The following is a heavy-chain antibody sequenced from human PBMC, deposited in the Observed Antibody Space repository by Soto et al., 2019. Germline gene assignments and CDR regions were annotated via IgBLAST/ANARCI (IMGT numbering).Heavy chain of an antibody. D-gene: IGHD2-21*01. V-gene: IGHV4-39*01. CDR2: IYYSGST. CDR1: GGSISSSSYY. Sequence: PSETLSLTCTVSGGSISSSSYYWGWIRQPPGKGLEWIGSIYYSGSTNYNPSLKSRVTISVDTSKNQFSLKLSSVTAADTAVYYCARHGLFRAHVPIYYYYYYYMDVWGKGTKVTVSS. CDR3: ARHGLFRAHVPIYYYYYYYMDV. J-gene: IGHJ6*03.